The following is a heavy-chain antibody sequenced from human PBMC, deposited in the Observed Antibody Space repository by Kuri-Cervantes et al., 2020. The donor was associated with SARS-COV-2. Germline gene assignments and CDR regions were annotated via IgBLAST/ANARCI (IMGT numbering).Heavy chain of an antibody. V-gene: IGHV4-4*07. CDR2: VYTSGST. J-gene: IGHJ5*02. CDR1: GGSISSYY. Sequence: SETLSLTCAVSGGSISSYYWSWIRQPAGKGLEWIGRVYTSGSTNYNPSLKSRVTISVDTSKNQFSLKLSSVTAADTAVYYCARTLPRYCSSTSCGRNWFDPWGQGTLVTVSS. D-gene: IGHD2-2*01. CDR3: ARTLPRYCSSTSCGRNWFDP.